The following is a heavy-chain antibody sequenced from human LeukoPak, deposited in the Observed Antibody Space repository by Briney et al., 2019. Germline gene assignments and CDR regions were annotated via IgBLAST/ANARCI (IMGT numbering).Heavy chain of an antibody. V-gene: IGHV4-39*07. J-gene: IGHJ4*02. CDR2: IYYSGTT. CDR1: GGSISSSMYY. CDR3: ARGQGYYDSSGYRY. Sequence: SETLSLTCTVSGGSISSSMYYWGWIRQPPGKGLEWIGSIYYSGTTYYNPSLKSRVTISVDTSKNQFSLKLSSVTAADTAVYYCARGQGYYDSSGYRYWGQGTLVTVSS. D-gene: IGHD3-22*01.